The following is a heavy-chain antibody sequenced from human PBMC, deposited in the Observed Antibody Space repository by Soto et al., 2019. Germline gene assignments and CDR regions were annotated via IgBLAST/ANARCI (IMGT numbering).Heavy chain of an antibody. CDR1: GFTFSSYW. CDR2: IKQDGSEK. D-gene: IGHD5-18*01. CDR3: AREGYSYGYGYYYGMDV. J-gene: IGHJ6*02. Sequence: PGGSLRLSCAAFGFTFSSYWMSWVRQAPGKGLEWVANIKQDGSEKYYVDSVKGRFTISRDNAKNSLYLQMNSLRAEDTAVYYCAREGYSYGYGYYYGMDVWGQGTTVTVSS. V-gene: IGHV3-7*01.